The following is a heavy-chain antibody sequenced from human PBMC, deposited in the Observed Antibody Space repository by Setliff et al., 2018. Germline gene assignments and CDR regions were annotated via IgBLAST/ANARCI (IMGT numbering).Heavy chain of an antibody. CDR1: GGSISNTYYY. D-gene: IGHD4-17*01. J-gene: IGHJ6*04. CDR3: ARPHDYGDYSLYV. CDR2: IYTSGRT. V-gene: IGHV4-61*09. Sequence: PSETLSLTCTVSGGSISNTYYYWSWIRQPAGKGLEWIGHIYTSGRTNYNPSLKSRVTISVDTSKNQFSLKLSSVTAADTAVYYCARPHDYGDYSLYVWGKGTTVTVSS.